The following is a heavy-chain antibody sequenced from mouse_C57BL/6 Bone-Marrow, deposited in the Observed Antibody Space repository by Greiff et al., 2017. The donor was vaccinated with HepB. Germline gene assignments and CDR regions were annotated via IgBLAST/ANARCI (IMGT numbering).Heavy chain of an antibody. Sequence: EVMLVESGGGLVQPGGSLKLSCEASGFTFSDYYMYWVRQTPEHRLEWVEYISHAGGDTYYPDNVKGRFTISRDKAHNTLYLQMSRLTSEDTAMYYCARHYGYYGAMDDWGQGTSVTVAS. V-gene: IGHV5-12*01. CDR2: ISHAGGDT. CDR1: GFTFSDYY. CDR3: ARHYGYYGAMDD. D-gene: IGHD2-3*01. J-gene: IGHJ4*01.